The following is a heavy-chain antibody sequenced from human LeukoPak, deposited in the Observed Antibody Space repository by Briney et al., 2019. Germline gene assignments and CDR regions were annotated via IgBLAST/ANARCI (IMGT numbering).Heavy chain of an antibody. J-gene: IGHJ4*02. CDR2: IYTSGST. CDR3: ARDGSDIAVAGTDY. Sequence: SETLSLTCTVSGDSISSYYWSWLRQPAGKGLEWIGRIYTSGSTNYNPSLKSRVTMSVDTSKNQFSLKLSSVTAADTAVYYCARDGSDIAVAGTDYWGQGTLVTVSS. D-gene: IGHD6-19*01. CDR1: GDSISSYY. V-gene: IGHV4-4*07.